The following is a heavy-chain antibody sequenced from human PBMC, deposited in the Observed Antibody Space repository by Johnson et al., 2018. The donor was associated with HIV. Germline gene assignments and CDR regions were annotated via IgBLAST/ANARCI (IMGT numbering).Heavy chain of an antibody. D-gene: IGHD3-22*01. J-gene: IGHJ3*02. Sequence: VQLVESGGVVVQPGGSLRLSCAASGFTFSSYAMSWVRQAPGKGLEWVSAISGSGGSPYYADSVKGRFTISRDNSKNTLYLKMNSLRAEDTAVYYCAKDRRTMIVVAPPLGAFDIWGQGTMVTVSS. V-gene: IGHV3-23*04. CDR2: ISGSGGSP. CDR1: GFTFSSYA. CDR3: AKDRRTMIVVAPPLGAFDI.